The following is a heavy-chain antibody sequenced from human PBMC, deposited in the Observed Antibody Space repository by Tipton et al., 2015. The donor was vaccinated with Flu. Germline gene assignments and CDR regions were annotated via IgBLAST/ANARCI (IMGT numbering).Heavy chain of an antibody. V-gene: IGHV3-23*01. CDR1: GFTFSGYA. Sequence: SLRLSCAASGFTFSGYAMTWVRQAPGKGLEWVSAISGNGGNIYYADSVKGRFTISRDNSKNTLYLQKNSLRAEDTAVYYCAKSYFSDTSGRFDHWGQGIPVSVSS. CDR2: ISGNGGNI. CDR3: AKSYFSDTSGRFDH. D-gene: IGHD3-22*01. J-gene: IGHJ4*02.